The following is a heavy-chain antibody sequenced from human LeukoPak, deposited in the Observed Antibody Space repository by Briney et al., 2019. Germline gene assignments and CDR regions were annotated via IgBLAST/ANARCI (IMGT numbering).Heavy chain of an antibody. J-gene: IGHJ3*02. Sequence: SETLSLTCTVSGGSISTYYWSWIRQPPGKGLEWIGYIYYSGSTNYNPSLKSRVTISVDTSKNQFSLKLSSVTAADTAVYYCARDSGDYAGDAFDIWGQGTMVTVSS. V-gene: IGHV4-59*01. CDR2: IYYSGST. D-gene: IGHD4-17*01. CDR3: ARDSGDYAGDAFDI. CDR1: GGSISTYY.